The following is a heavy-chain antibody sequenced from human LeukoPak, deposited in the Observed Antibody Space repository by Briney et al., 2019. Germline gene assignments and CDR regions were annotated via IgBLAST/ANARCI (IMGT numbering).Heavy chain of an antibody. V-gene: IGHV1-69*04. CDR2: IIPILGIA. CDR1: GGTFSSYA. CDR3: ARGGDLTTVNYPRNWFDP. J-gene: IGHJ5*02. D-gene: IGHD4-11*01. Sequence: GASVKVSCKASGGTFSSYAIGWVRQAPGQGLEWMGRIIPILGIANYAQKLQGRVTMTTDTSTSTAYMELRSLRSDDTAVYYCARGGDLTTVNYPRNWFDPWGQGTLVTVSS.